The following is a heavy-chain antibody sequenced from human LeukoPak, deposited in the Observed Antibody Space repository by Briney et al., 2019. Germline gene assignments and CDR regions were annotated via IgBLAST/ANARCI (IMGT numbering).Heavy chain of an antibody. J-gene: IGHJ5*02. D-gene: IGHD6-6*01. CDR1: GYTFTGYF. CDR3: ARGGYSSSSMDWFDP. Sequence: ASVKVSCKASGYTFTGYFLHWVRQAPGQGPEWMGWINPNNGDTYSSQTFQGWVTMTRDTSISTAYMELSRLRSDDTAVYYCARGGYSSSSMDWFDPWGQGTLVSVSS. V-gene: IGHV1-2*04. CDR2: INPNNGDT.